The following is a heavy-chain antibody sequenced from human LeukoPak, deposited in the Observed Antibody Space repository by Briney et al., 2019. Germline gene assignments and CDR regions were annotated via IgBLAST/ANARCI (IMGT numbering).Heavy chain of an antibody. CDR3: ARDLYSSGFFDY. CDR1: GFTFSSYG. J-gene: IGHJ4*02. Sequence: GGSLRLSCAASGFTFSSYGMHWVRQAPGKGLEWVAVIWYDGSNKYYADSVKGRFTISRDNSKNTLYLQMNSLRAEDTAVYYCARDLYSSGFFDYWGQGTLVTVSS. D-gene: IGHD6-19*01. V-gene: IGHV3-33*01. CDR2: IWYDGSNK.